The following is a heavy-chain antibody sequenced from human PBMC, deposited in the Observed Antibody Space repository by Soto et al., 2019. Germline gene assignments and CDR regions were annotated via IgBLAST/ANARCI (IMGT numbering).Heavy chain of an antibody. J-gene: IGHJ6*02. V-gene: IGHV1-8*01. D-gene: IGHD1-1*01. CDR2: MNPNSGNT. CDR3: ARGHNNWLAHYYYYCMDV. Sequence: QVQLVQSGAEVKKPGASVKVSCKASGYTFTSYDINWVRQATGQGLEWMGWMNPNSGNTGYAQKFQGRVTMTRNTSISTAYMELSSLRSEDTAVYYCARGHNNWLAHYYYYCMDVWGQGTTVTVSS. CDR1: GYTFTSYD.